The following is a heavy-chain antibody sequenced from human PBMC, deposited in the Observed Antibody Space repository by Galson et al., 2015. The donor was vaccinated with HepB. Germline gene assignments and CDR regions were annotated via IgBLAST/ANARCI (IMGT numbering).Heavy chain of an antibody. CDR3: ARAVVDYCSGGPCYYFDY. CDR1: GDSVSSNSVT. J-gene: IGHJ4*02. D-gene: IGHD2-15*01. Sequence: CAISGDSVSSNSVTWNWIRQSPSRGLEWLGRTYYRSDYRSSWHYDYATFVKGRLTINPDTSKNQFSLHLNSVTPGDTAVYYCARAVVDYCSGGPCYYFDYWGRGTVVTVSS. V-gene: IGHV6-1*01. CDR2: TYYRSDYRSSWHY.